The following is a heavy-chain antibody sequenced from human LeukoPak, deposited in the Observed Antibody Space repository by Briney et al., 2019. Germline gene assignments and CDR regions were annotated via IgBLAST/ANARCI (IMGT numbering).Heavy chain of an antibody. J-gene: IGHJ4*02. Sequence: GGSLRLSCAASGFTFRNYVIHWVRQAPGKGLEWVAVTSSDLNVKLYADSVKGRFTISRDNSRSTLYLQMNSLRPEDTAIYYCARETMTTVTTGEYYFDYWGQGTLVTVSS. CDR1: GFTFRNYV. CDR2: TSSDLNVK. CDR3: ARETMTTVTTGEYYFDY. D-gene: IGHD4-17*01. V-gene: IGHV3-30-3*01.